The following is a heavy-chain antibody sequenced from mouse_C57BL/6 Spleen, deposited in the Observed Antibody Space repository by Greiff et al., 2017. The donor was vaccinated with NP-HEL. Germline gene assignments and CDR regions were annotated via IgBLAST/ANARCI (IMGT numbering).Heavy chain of an antibody. CDR2: IYPGNSDT. D-gene: IGHD2-4*01. CDR3: TRYDYDEAWFAY. J-gene: IGHJ3*01. V-gene: IGHV1-5*01. Sequence: EVQLQESGTVLARPGASVKMSCKTSGYTFTSYWMHWVKQRPGQGLEWIGAIYPGNSDTSYKQKFKGKAKLTAVTSASTAYLELSSLTKEDSAVYYCTRYDYDEAWFAYWGQGTLVTVSA. CDR1: GYTFTSYW.